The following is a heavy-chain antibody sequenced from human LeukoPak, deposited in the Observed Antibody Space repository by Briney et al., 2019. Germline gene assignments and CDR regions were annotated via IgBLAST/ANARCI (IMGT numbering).Heavy chain of an antibody. CDR2: LNEDGSVK. CDR3: ANVARSTVAY. J-gene: IGHJ4*02. D-gene: IGHD2-15*01. Sequence: GGSLRLSRAASEFSFSTNWMHWVRLTPGKGLEWVAELNEDGSVKYYVDSVKGRFTISRDNARSLLFLQMYNLRSEDTGVYFCANVARSTVAYWGRGTLVTVSS. V-gene: IGHV3-7*01. CDR1: EFSFSTNW.